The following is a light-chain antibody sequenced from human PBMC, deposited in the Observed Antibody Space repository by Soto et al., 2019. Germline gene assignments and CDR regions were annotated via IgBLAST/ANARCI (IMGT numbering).Light chain of an antibody. Sequence: QSALTQPASVSGSPGQSITISCTGTSSDVGGYNYVSWYQQYPGKAPKLMIYEVSNRPSGVSNRFSGSKSGNTASLTISGLQAEDEADYYCTSYTTSSTHWVFGGGTKVTVL. CDR1: SSDVGGYNY. J-gene: IGLJ3*02. CDR2: EVS. V-gene: IGLV2-14*01. CDR3: TSYTTSSTHWV.